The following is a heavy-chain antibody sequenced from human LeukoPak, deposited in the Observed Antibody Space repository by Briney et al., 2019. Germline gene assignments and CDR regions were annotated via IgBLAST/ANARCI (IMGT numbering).Heavy chain of an antibody. CDR3: ARSPIKLLWFGELYGAFDI. J-gene: IGHJ3*02. CDR2: ISAYNGNT. Sequence: ASVNVSCKASGYTFTSYGISWVRQAPGQGLEGMGWISAYNGNTNYAQKLQGRVTMTTDTSTSTAYMELRSLRSDDTAVYYCARSPIKLLWFGELYGAFDIWGQGTMVTVSS. CDR1: GYTFTSYG. V-gene: IGHV1-18*01. D-gene: IGHD3-10*01.